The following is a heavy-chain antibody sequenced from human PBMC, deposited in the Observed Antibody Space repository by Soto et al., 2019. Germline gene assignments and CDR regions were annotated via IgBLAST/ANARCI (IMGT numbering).Heavy chain of an antibody. CDR2: ISANNGNT. CDR1: GYTFTNYG. CDR3: AVDRGSYALDY. Sequence: QVQLVQSGAEVKKPGASVKVSCKASGYTFTNYGIIWVRQAPGQGLEWMGWISANNGNTNYEQKLQGRVTMTTDTSTSTSYMELRRLCSDDAAVYYCAVDRGSYALDYWGQGTLVTVSP. V-gene: IGHV1-18*01. J-gene: IGHJ4*02. D-gene: IGHD1-26*01.